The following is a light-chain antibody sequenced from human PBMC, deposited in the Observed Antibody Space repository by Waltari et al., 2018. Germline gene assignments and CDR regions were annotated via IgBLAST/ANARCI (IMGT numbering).Light chain of an antibody. Sequence: DIQMTQSPSPLSASVGNIITVNCRASQSVSGWLAWYQQKPGKAPNILIYKASTLESGVPSRFSGSGSGTEFTLTISSLQPDDFATYYCQEYSTYSRTFGQGTKVEIK. J-gene: IGKJ1*01. CDR2: KAS. CDR3: QEYSTYSRT. CDR1: QSVSGW. V-gene: IGKV1-5*03.